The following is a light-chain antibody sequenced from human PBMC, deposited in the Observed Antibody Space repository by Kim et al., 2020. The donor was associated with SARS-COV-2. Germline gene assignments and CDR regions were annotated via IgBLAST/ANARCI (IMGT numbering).Light chain of an antibody. V-gene: IGLV1-51*01. CDR1: SSNIEKSS. J-gene: IGLJ3*02. Sequence: GPKVPIAGSGSSSNIEKSSVAWYPQFPGTAPKLLIYDSDKRPSAIPDRFSGSKSGTSATLGITGLQTGDEADYYCGTWDNSLRANVFGGGTQLTVL. CDR2: DSD. CDR3: GTWDNSLRANV.